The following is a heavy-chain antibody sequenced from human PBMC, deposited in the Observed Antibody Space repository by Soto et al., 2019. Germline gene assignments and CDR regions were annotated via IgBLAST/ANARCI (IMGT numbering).Heavy chain of an antibody. Sequence: PSETLSLTCTVSGGSIRVQSYYWTWIRQTPGKGLEWVGSSYYSGTSYFNPALKGRVTISVDTSTNQFSLRLTSVTAADTAVYYCTRRYNWNYYYFDPWGQGTLVTVSS. CDR1: GGSIRVQSYY. D-gene: IGHD1-7*01. J-gene: IGHJ5*02. V-gene: IGHV4-39*01. CDR3: TRRYNWNYYYFDP. CDR2: SYYSGTS.